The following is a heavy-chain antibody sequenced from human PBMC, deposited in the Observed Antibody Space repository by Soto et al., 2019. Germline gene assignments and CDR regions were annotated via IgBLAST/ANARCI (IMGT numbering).Heavy chain of an antibody. CDR2: IRSKANSYAT. V-gene: IGHV3-73*01. D-gene: IGHD2-2*01. CDR1: GFTFSGSA. CDR3: TRHWAVVPAYYYYGMDG. J-gene: IGHJ6*02. Sequence: GGSLRLSCAASGFTFSGSAMHWVRQASGKGLEWVGRIRSKANSYATAYAAPVKGRFTISRDDSKNTAYLQMNSLKTEDTAVYYCTRHWAVVPAYYYYGMDGWGQVTTVTDS.